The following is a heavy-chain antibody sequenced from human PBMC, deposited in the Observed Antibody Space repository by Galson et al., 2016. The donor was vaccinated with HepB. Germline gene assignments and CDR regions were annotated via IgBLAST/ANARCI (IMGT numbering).Heavy chain of an antibody. V-gene: IGHV4-4*01. CDR3: ARSRSGYEPYHFDS. Sequence: TLSLTCAVSGDSISSNNWWTWVRQSPGMGLEWIGDSDLSGNSKYNPSLKGRVTISVDKSKNQFSLRVNSVTAADTAVYFCARSRSGYEPYHFDSWGQGTLVTVSS. CDR1: GDSISSNNW. CDR2: SDLSGNS. J-gene: IGHJ4*02. D-gene: IGHD5-12*01.